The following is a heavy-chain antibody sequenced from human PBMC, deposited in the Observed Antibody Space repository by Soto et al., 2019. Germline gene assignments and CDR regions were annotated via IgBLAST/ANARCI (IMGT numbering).Heavy chain of an antibody. CDR2: IKSDGGST. D-gene: IGHD2-21*01. J-gene: IGHJ6*03. Sequence: GGSLRLSCAASGFTFSDLWLHWVRQTPGKGLVWVSRIKSDGGSTNYADSVKGRFTISRDNAKNKVYLQMDSLRAEDTAVYYCARGAKGAYYVDVWGKGTTVTVSS. CDR1: GFTFSDLW. V-gene: IGHV3-74*01. CDR3: ARGAKGAYYVDV.